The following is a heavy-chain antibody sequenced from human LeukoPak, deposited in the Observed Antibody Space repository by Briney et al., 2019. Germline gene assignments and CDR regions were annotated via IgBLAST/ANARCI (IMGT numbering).Heavy chain of an antibody. J-gene: IGHJ4*02. CDR3: AREGNWDIFDY. CDR1: GFTFSSYG. Sequence: PGRSLRLSCAASGFTFSSYGMHWVRQCPGKGLEWVAVIWYDGSNKHYADSVKGRFTISRDNSKNTLYLQMNSLRAEDTAVYFCAREGNWDIFDYWVQGTLVTVSS. D-gene: IGHD2-15*01. CDR2: IWYDGSNK. V-gene: IGHV3-33*01.